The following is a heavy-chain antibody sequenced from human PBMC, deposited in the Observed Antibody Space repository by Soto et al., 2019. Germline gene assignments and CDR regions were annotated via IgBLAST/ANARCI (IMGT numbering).Heavy chain of an antibody. CDR1: GGSFSGYY. CDR2: INHSGST. Sequence: PSETLSLTCAVYGGSFSGYYWSWIRQPPGKGLEWIGEINHSGSTNYNPSLKSRVTMSADTSKNQFSLKLNSVTAADTAVYYCARMNYYDTSGYPFDYWGQGTLVTVS. J-gene: IGHJ4*02. V-gene: IGHV4-34*01. CDR3: ARMNYYDTSGYPFDY. D-gene: IGHD3-22*01.